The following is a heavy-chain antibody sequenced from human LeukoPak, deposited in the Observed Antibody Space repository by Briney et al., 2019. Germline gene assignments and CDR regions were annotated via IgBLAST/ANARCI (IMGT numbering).Heavy chain of an antibody. J-gene: IGHJ4*02. CDR1: GFTFSSYG. V-gene: IGHV3-30*02. D-gene: IGHD3-22*01. CDR2: IRYDGSNK. Sequence: GGSLRLSCAASGFTFSSYGMHWVRQAPGKGLEWVAFIRYDGSNKYYAGSVKGRFTISRDNSKNTPYLQMNSLRAEDTAVYYCAKDGHRYYYDSSGYYPAGDWGQGTLVTVSS. CDR3: AKDGHRYYYDSSGYYPAGD.